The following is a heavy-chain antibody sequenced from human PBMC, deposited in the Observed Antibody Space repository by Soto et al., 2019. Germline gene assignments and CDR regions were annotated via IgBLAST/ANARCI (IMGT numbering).Heavy chain of an antibody. CDR2: IYPGDSDT. J-gene: IGHJ6*02. CDR3: ARHVVAAAGRHYYYGMDV. Sequence: PGESLKISCKGSGYSFTSYWIGWVRQITGKGLEWMGIIYPGDSDTRYSPSFQGQVTISADKSISTAYLQWSSLKASDTAMYYCARHVVAAAGRHYYYGMDVWGQGTTVTVSS. V-gene: IGHV5-51*01. D-gene: IGHD6-13*01. CDR1: GYSFTSYW.